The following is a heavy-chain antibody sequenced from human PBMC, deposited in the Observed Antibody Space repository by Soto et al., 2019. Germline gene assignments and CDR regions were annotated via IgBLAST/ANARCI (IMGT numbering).Heavy chain of an antibody. CDR2: ISGSGGST. V-gene: IGHV3-23*01. CDR1: GFTFSSYD. J-gene: IGHJ6*02. Sequence: EVQLLESGGGLVQPGGSLRLSCAASGFTFSSYDMSWVRQAPGKGLEWVSAISGSGGSTYYADSVKGRFTISRDNSKNTLYLQMNSLRAEDTAVYYCAKVDTAMADYYYGMDVWGQGTTVTVSS. CDR3: AKVDTAMADYYYGMDV. D-gene: IGHD5-18*01.